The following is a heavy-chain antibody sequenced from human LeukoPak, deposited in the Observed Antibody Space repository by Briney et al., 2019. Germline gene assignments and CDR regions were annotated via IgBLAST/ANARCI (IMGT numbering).Heavy chain of an antibody. D-gene: IGHD3-10*02. CDR1: GFTFSSYW. V-gene: IGHV3-7*01. CDR2: IKQDGSEK. Sequence: GSLRLSCAASGFTFSSYWMSWVRQAPGKGLEWVATIKQDGSEKYYVDSVKGRFTISRDNAKNSLYLQMNSLRAEDTAVYYCVELGITMIGGVWGKGTTVTISS. CDR3: VELGITMIGGV. J-gene: IGHJ6*04.